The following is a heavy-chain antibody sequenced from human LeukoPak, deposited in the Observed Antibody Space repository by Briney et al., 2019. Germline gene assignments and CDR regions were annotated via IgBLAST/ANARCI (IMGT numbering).Heavy chain of an antibody. Sequence: GGSLRLSCGASGFIFSDYSMNWVRQAPGKGLEWISYVGISSGNTKYAASVKGRFTISGDSAKNSVFLQMNNLRVEDTAVYYCARDHRYAFDNWGQGTLVTVSS. CDR2: VGISSGNT. CDR3: ARDHRYAFDN. V-gene: IGHV3-48*04. J-gene: IGHJ4*02. CDR1: GFIFSDYS. D-gene: IGHD5-12*01.